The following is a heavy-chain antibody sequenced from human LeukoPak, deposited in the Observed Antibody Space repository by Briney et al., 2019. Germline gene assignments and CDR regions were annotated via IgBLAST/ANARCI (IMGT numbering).Heavy chain of an antibody. D-gene: IGHD2-2*01. V-gene: IGHV3-7*01. Sequence: GSLRLSCAASGFTFSSYWMSWVRQAPGKGLEWLANIKQDGSEKYYVDSVKGRFTISRDNAKNSLYLQMNSLRAEDTAVYYCAREKGVPAATDYYYYYGMDVWGQGTTVTVSS. J-gene: IGHJ6*02. CDR3: AREKGVPAATDYYYYYGMDV. CDR2: IKQDGSEK. CDR1: GFTFSSYW.